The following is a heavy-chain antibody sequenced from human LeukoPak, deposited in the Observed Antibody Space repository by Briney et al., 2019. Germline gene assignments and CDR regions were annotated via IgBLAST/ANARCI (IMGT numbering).Heavy chain of an antibody. CDR3: ATVAPSGNWFDP. Sequence: PSETLSLTCTVSGGSISSDYWSWIRQPPGKGLEWIGYIYYSGSTNYNPSLESRVTISIDTSKNQFSLILSSVTAADTAVYYCATVAPSGNWFDPWGQGTLVTISS. D-gene: IGHD1-1*01. CDR2: IYYSGST. V-gene: IGHV4-59*01. J-gene: IGHJ5*02. CDR1: GGSISSDY.